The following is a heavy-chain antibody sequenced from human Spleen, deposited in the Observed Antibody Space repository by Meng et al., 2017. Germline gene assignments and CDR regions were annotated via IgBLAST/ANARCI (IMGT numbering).Heavy chain of an antibody. CDR2: ISTSGRT. D-gene: IGHD3-22*01. CDR1: GGSINSAPYY. V-gene: IGHV4-61*02. Sequence: SETLSLTCTVSGGSINSAPYYWSWIRQPAGKGLEWIGRISTSGRTSYNPSLKSRVAISLDTSSNHFSLILSSVTAADTAVYYCARDYYDTYLPLPFDYWGQGKLVTVSS. CDR3: ARDYYDTYLPLPFDY. J-gene: IGHJ4*02.